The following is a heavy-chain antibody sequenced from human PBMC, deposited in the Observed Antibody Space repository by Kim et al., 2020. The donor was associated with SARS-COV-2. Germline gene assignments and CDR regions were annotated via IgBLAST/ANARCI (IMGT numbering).Heavy chain of an antibody. CDR1: GFTFSSYG. CDR3: ARGSWELLNYYYYYGMDV. V-gene: IGHV3-33*01. Sequence: GGSLRLSCAASGFTFSSYGMHWVRQAPGKGLEWVAVIWYDGSNKYYADSVKGRFTISRDNSKNTLYLQMNSLRAEDTAVYYCARGSWELLNYYYYYGMDVWSQGTTVTVSS. CDR2: IWYDGSNK. J-gene: IGHJ6*02. D-gene: IGHD1-26*01.